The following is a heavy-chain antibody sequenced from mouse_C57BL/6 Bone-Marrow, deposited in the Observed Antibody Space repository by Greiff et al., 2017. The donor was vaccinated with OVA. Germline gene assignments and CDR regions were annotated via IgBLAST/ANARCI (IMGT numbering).Heavy chain of an antibody. D-gene: IGHD3-2*02. Sequence: QVQLKQSGAELVRPGTSVKVSCKASGYAFTNYLIEWVKQRPGQGLEWIGVINPGSGGTNYNEKFKGKATLTADKSSSTAYMQLSSLTSEDSAVYFCARSSSGYRFAYWGQGTLVTVSA. CDR1: GYAFTNYL. CDR2: INPGSGGT. CDR3: ARSSSGYRFAY. J-gene: IGHJ3*01. V-gene: IGHV1-54*01.